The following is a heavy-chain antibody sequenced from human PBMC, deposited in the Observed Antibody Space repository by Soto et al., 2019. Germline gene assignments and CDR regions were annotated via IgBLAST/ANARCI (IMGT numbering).Heavy chain of an antibody. CDR1: GFTFSGSA. D-gene: IGHD5-12*01. Sequence: EVQLSESGGGLVQPGGSLRLSCGGAGFTFSGSAVSWVRQAPGRGLEWVSGISGGGSTEYADAVKGRFGISRDKSKDTVYLYMNSLRDDDTAVYYCARQKGDIVARPPDHWGQGILVTVSS. CDR3: ARQKGDIVARPPDH. J-gene: IGHJ4*02. CDR2: ISGGGST. V-gene: IGHV3-23*01.